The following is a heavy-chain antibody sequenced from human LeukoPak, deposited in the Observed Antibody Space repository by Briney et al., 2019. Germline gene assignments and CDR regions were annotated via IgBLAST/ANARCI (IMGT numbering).Heavy chain of an antibody. CDR2: LSGNGNTI. V-gene: IGHV3-23*01. J-gene: IGHJ4*02. CDR1: GFTFSTYA. CDR3: AKALYGGHDY. D-gene: IGHD4-23*01. Sequence: GGSLRLSCEASGFTFSTYAMSWVRQAPGKGPECVSALSGNGNTIYCADSVKGRFTISIDNSKNTLSLQMNSLRAEDTAVYYCAKALYGGHDYWGQGTLVTVSS.